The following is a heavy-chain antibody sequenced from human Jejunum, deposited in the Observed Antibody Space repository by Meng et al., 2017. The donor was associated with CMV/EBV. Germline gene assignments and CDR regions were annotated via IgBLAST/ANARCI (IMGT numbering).Heavy chain of an antibody. CDR2: ISGSGGTT. D-gene: IGHD4-11*01. CDR3: AKEDYSNDFDY. V-gene: IGHV3-23*01. CDR1: GFTVSSFA. J-gene: IGHJ4*02. Sequence: CTAAGFTVSSFAVSWVRQAAGKGLEWVSTISGSGGTTYYADSVKGRFTISRDNSKDTLYLQMNSLRAEDTAVYYCAKEDYSNDFDYWGQGTLVTVSS.